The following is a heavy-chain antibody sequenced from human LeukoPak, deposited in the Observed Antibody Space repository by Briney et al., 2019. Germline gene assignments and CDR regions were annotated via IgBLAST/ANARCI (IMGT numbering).Heavy chain of an antibody. D-gene: IGHD2-21*02. V-gene: IGHV3-23*01. J-gene: IGHJ4*02. CDR1: GFTFSSTS. CDR3: AKEDVAYCGGDCYTN. CDR2: FSASKNNR. Sequence: PGGSLRLSCAASGFTFSSTSMSWVRQAPGKGLEWVSSFSASKNNRHYVDSVKGRFIISRDNSKNTLFLQMNNLGAEDTAVYYCAKEDVAYCGGDCYTNWGQGTLVTVSS.